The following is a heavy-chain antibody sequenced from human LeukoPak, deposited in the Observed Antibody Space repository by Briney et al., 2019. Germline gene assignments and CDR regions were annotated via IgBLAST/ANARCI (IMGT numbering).Heavy chain of an antibody. Sequence: PSETLSLTCTVSSGSISSSSYYWGWIRQPPGKGLEWIGSIYYTGSTYYNPSLKSRVTIYEDTSKNQSSLRQTSVTAADAAVYYCARRGDYGRSFDYWGQGTLVTVSS. V-gene: IGHV4-39*01. CDR2: IYYTGST. D-gene: IGHD4-17*01. CDR3: ARRGDYGRSFDY. J-gene: IGHJ4*02. CDR1: SGSISSSSYY.